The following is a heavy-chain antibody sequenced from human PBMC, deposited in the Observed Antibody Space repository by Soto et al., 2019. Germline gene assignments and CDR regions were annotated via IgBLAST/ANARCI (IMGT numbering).Heavy chain of an antibody. D-gene: IGHD6-13*01. J-gene: IGHJ4*02. CDR2: IYYSGTT. Sequence: ASETLSLTCTVSGDSISTSHYYWGWIRQPPGKGLEWIGTIYYSGTTYYSPSLRSRVTISVDTSKNQFSLKLRSVTAADTAVYYCARQRGLATPFDYWGQVTLVTVSS. V-gene: IGHV4-39*01. CDR3: ARQRGLATPFDY. CDR1: GDSISTSHYY.